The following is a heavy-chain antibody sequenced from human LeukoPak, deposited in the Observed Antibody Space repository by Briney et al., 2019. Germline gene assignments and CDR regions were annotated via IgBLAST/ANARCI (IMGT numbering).Heavy chain of an antibody. CDR1: GGSISTTTYH. V-gene: IGHV4-39*01. J-gene: IGHJ4*02. D-gene: IGHD3-22*01. CDR3: ARHKVNYYDSSGYHFDY. Sequence: SETLSLTCTVSGGSISTTTYHWGWIPQPPGKGLEWIGSIYYSGSTYYNPSLKSRVTISVDTSKNQFSLKLSSVTAADTAVYYCARHKVNYYDSSGYHFDYWGQGTLVTVSS. CDR2: IYYSGST.